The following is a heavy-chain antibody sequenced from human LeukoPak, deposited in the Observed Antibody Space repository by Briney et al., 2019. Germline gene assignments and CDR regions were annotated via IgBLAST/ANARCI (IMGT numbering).Heavy chain of an antibody. CDR3: ARAPSEIGGYYPEYIRH. CDR1: GFTFSTYW. Sequence: GGALRLSCVAPGFTFSTYWMHWVRQAPGKGLVWVSRIKSDGSTNYADSVKGRFTISRDNAKNTVSLQMNSLRPEDTGVYYCARAPSEIGGYYPEYIRHWGQGTLVTVSS. J-gene: IGHJ1*01. CDR2: IKSDGST. D-gene: IGHD3-22*01. V-gene: IGHV3-74*01.